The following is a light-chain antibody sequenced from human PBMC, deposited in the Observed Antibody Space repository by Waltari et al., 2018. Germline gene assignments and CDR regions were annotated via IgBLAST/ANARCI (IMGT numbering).Light chain of an antibody. V-gene: IGLV7-46*01. CDR2: DTI. CDR3: LLYYSGPGV. J-gene: IGLJ3*02. CDR1: TGSDTSAHH. Sequence: QAVVTQEPSLTVSPGGTVPLTSSSNTGSDTSAHHPSWFQQKPGQAPRTLIYDTINKDSWTPARFSGSLLGGKAALTLSGAQPEDEAVYYCLLYYSGPGVFGGGTKLTVL.